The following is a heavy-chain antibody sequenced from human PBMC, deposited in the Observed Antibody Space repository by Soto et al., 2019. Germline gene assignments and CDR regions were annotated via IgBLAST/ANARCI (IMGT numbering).Heavy chain of an antibody. D-gene: IGHD6-19*01. Sequence: GGSLRLSCAASGFTFSSYAMSWVRQAPGKGLEWVSVISGSGGSTYYADSVKGRFTISRDNSRNTLYLQMNSLRAEGTAVYYCAKCSPRYSSGLKAYYFDYWGQGTLVTVSS. V-gene: IGHV3-23*01. CDR1: GFTFSSYA. J-gene: IGHJ4*02. CDR2: ISGSGGST. CDR3: AKCSPRYSSGLKAYYFDY.